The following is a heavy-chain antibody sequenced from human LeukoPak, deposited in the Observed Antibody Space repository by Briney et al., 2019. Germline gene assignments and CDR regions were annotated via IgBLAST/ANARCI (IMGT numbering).Heavy chain of an antibody. J-gene: IGHJ4*02. CDR2: INYSGST. D-gene: IGHD1-7*01. Sequence: SETLSLTCTVSGVSISSSSYYWGCIRHPPGKGLEWIGSINYSGSTYSNPSLESRATISVDTCKNQFFLKLSSVAAVGTAVYCCARREVGTSHFDFWGQGTLVTVSS. CDR1: GVSISSSSYY. CDR3: ARREVGTSHFDF. V-gene: IGHV4-39*01.